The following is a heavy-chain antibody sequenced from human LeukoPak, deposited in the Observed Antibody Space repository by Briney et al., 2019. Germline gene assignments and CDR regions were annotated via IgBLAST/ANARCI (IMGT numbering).Heavy chain of an antibody. V-gene: IGHV3-30-3*01. Sequence: GGPLRLSCAASRFPYNSYAELWVRQAPEKGLVGVADISYDGSNRYYADSVQGRFTISSDNTKNTLYLQMNSLRAEDTAVYYCARDGQGSGSGGGWFDPWGQGTLVTVSS. D-gene: IGHD6-19*01. J-gene: IGHJ5*02. CDR1: RFPYNSYA. CDR2: ISYDGSNR. CDR3: ARDGQGSGSGGGWFDP.